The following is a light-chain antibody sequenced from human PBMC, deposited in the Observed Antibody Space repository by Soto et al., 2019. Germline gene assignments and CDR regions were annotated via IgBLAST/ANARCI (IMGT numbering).Light chain of an antibody. CDR1: QSLQHNNGNTL. Sequence: EIVMTQSPLSLTVTPGEPASISCKSSQSLQHNNGNTLLDWYMQKPGQSPQLLIYLASRRAPGAPDRVSGSGSGTDFTLRISTVEAGDAAIYYCMLALQTPRTFGQGTKLEI. J-gene: IGKJ1*01. V-gene: IGKV2-28*01. CDR2: LAS. CDR3: MLALQTPRT.